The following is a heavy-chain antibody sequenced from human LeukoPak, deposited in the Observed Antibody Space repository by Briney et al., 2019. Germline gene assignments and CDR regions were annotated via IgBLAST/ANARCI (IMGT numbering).Heavy chain of an antibody. V-gene: IGHV4-38-2*01. J-gene: IGHJ4*02. CDR2: VFHSGTT. CDR1: GYSISSGRY. Sequence: PSEPLSLTCAVSGYSISSGRYWGWIRQPPGKGLEWIGSVFHSGTTYYNPSLRSRVTISVDTSKNQFSLNLRSVTAANTAVYYCARSLSTAGIDYWGKGTLVTVSS. CDR3: ARSLSTAGIDY. D-gene: IGHD2-2*01.